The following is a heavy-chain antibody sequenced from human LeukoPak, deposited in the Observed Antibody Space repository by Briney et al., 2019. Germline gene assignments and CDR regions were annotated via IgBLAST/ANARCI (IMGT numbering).Heavy chain of an antibody. J-gene: IGHJ4*02. D-gene: IGHD3-10*01. CDR2: ISNTGGYI. CDR3: ARDEMYGSGSYAYFDY. Sequence: GGSLRLSCAASGFTFTSYGMNWVRQAPGKGLEWVSSISNTGGYIYYADSVKGRFTISRDNAKNSLYLQLNSLRAEDTAVYFRARDEMYGSGSYAYFDYWGQGTLVTVSS. CDR1: GFTFTSYG. V-gene: IGHV3-21*01.